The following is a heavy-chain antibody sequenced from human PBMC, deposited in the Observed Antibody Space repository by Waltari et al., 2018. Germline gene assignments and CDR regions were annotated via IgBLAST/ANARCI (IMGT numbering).Heavy chain of an antibody. CDR2: IWYDGSNK. CDR3: ARAGRYFDWLLSADY. Sequence: QVQLVESGGGVVQPGRSLRLSCAASGFTFSSYGMHWVRQAPGKGLEWVAVIWYDGSNKYYADSVKGRFTISRDNSKNTLYLQMNSLRAEDTAVYYCARAGRYFDWLLSADYWGQGTLVTVSS. V-gene: IGHV3-33*01. J-gene: IGHJ4*02. CDR1: GFTFSSYG. D-gene: IGHD3-9*01.